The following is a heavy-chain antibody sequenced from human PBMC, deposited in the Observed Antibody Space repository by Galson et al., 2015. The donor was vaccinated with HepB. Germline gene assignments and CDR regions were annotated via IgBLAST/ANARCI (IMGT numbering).Heavy chain of an antibody. D-gene: IGHD4-17*01. CDR3: ARSGDYGDFLYYSDY. CDR2: ISDYNGNT. Sequence: SVKVSCKASGYTFSNHGIAWVRQAPGQGLEWMGWISDYNGNTKYVQKLQGRVTMTTDTSTSTAYMELRSLTSDDTAVYYCARSGDYGDFLYYSDYWGQGTLVTVSS. V-gene: IGHV1-18*04. J-gene: IGHJ4*02. CDR1: GYTFSNHG.